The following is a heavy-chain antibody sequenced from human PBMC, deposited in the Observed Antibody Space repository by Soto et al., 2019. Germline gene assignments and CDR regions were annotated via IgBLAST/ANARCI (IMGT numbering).Heavy chain of an antibody. D-gene: IGHD3-3*01. Sequence: ESGPTLVNPTHTLTLTCTFSGFSLSTSGVGVGWIRQPPGKALEWLAHIYWNDDKRYSPSLKSRLTITKDTSKNQVVLTMTNMDPVDTARYYCAHMYYDFWSGYFRGAMDVWGHGTTVTVSS. CDR3: AHMYYDFWSGYFRGAMDV. CDR2: IYWNDDK. V-gene: IGHV2-5*01. CDR1: GFSLSTSGVG. J-gene: IGHJ6*02.